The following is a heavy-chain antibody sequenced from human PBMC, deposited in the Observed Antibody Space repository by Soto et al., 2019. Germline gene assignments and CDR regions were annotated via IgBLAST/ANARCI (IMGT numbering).Heavy chain of an antibody. D-gene: IGHD1-1*01. CDR1: GGSISSGGYY. V-gene: IGHV4-31*03. Sequence: TLSLTCTVSGGSISSGGYYWSWIRQHPGKGLEWIGYIYYSGSTYYNPSLKSRVTISVDTSKNQFSLKLSSVTAADTAVYYCARDRTGTTTTPDAFDIWGQGTMVTVSS. CDR3: ARDRTGTTTTPDAFDI. CDR2: IYYSGST. J-gene: IGHJ3*02.